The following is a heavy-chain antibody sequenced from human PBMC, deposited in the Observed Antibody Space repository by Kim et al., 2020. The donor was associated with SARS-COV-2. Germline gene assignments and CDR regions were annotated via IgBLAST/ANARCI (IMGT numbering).Heavy chain of an antibody. CDR2: IYYSGST. CDR3: AGEYYGSGSYYYGMDV. J-gene: IGHJ6*02. CDR1: GGSISSYY. D-gene: IGHD3-10*01. Sequence: SETLSLTCTVSGGSISSYYWSWIRQPPGKGLEWIGYIYYSGSTNYNPSLKSRVTISVDTSKNQFSLKLSSVTAADTAVYYCAGEYYGSGSYYYGMDVWGQGTTVTVSS. V-gene: IGHV4-59*01.